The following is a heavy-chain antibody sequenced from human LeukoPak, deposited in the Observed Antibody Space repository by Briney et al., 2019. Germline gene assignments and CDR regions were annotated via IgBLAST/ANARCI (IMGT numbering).Heavy chain of an antibody. V-gene: IGHV3-30*03. CDR2: ISYDGSNK. Sequence: GSLRLSCAASGFTFSSYGMHWVRQAPGKGLEWVAVISYDGSNKYYADSVKGRFTISRDNSKNTLYLQMNSLRAEDTAVYYCAGELSRYYFDYWGQGTLVTVSS. D-gene: IGHD2-2*01. CDR1: GFTFSSYG. CDR3: AGELSRYYFDY. J-gene: IGHJ4*02.